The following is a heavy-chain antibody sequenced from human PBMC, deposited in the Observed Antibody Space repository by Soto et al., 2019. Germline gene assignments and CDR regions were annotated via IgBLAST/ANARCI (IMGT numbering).Heavy chain of an antibody. CDR2: VSLTGDRT. V-gene: IGHV3-23*01. CDR1: RFDFSSYE. J-gene: IGHJ4*02. D-gene: IGHD2-8*01. Sequence: EVKLLESGGGLVQPGGSLRLSCVASRFDFSSYEMSWVRQAAGKGLEWVSRVSLTGDRTNYAGSVKGRFTVSRDNFKNALYLEMDSLRPDDTAIYYCARGGGYCTPTSCAMDSWGRGTPVTVSS. CDR3: ARGGGYCTPTSCAMDS.